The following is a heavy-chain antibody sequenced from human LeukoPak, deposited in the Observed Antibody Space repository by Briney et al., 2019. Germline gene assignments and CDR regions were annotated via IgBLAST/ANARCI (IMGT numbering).Heavy chain of an antibody. Sequence: PGGSLRLSCAASGFTFSSYAMHWVRQAPGKGLEWVAVISYDGSNKYYADSVKGQFTISRDNSRNTLYLQMNSLRAEDTAVYYCARSSMVRGVIISNPNFYYYGMDVWGKGTTVTVSS. CDR1: GFTFSSYA. J-gene: IGHJ6*04. D-gene: IGHD3-10*01. CDR3: ARSSMVRGVIISNPNFYYYGMDV. V-gene: IGHV3-30*04. CDR2: ISYDGSNK.